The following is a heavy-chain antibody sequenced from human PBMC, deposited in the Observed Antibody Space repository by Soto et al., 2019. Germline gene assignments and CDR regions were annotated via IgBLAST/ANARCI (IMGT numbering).Heavy chain of an antibody. Sequence: QVQLVQSGAEVKKPGASVQVSCKTSGYTFTDYAVTWVRQAPGQGLEWLGWISAYNDNIHYSPKFRGRVTMTTDTSMSTVYMELRSLRSDDTAVYSCARFDWISAWFDPWGQGTPVTVSS. CDR1: GYTFTDYA. CDR2: ISAYNDNI. CDR3: ARFDWISAWFDP. D-gene: IGHD3-9*01. V-gene: IGHV1-18*01. J-gene: IGHJ5*02.